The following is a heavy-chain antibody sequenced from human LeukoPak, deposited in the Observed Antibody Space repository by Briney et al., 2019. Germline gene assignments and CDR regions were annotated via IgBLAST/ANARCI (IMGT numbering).Heavy chain of an antibody. D-gene: IGHD3-9*01. CDR1: GGSISSSNW. V-gene: IGHV4-4*02. CDR3: ARWNYDILTGYSGPNWFDP. CDR2: IYYSGST. Sequence: SETLSLTCAVSGGSISSSNWWSWVRQPPGKGLEWIGYIYYSGSTNYNPSLKSRVTISVDTSKNQFSLKLSSVTAADTAVYYCARWNYDILTGYSGPNWFDPWGQGTLVTVSS. J-gene: IGHJ5*02.